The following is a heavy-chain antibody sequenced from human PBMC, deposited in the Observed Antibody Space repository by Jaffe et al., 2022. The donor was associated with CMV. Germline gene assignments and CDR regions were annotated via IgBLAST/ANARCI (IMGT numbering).Heavy chain of an antibody. J-gene: IGHJ5*02. Sequence: QAQLVQSGAEVKKPGASVKASCKASGYNFFGYAIHWLRQAPGQRLEWMGWINTGTGNTQISQKFQGRVAFTRNTSANTAYMDLRSLSSEDTAVYYCAREGNWNDNWFDPWGQGTLVTVSS. V-gene: IGHV1-3*04. D-gene: IGHD1-1*01. CDR3: AREGNWNDNWFDP. CDR1: GYNFFGYA. CDR2: INTGTGNT.